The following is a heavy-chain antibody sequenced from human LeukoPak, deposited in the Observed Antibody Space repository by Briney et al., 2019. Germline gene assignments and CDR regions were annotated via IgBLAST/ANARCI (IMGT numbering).Heavy chain of an antibody. CDR3: AKDINYDSSGYYSD. V-gene: IGHV3-9*03. J-gene: IGHJ4*02. D-gene: IGHD3-22*01. Sequence: GRSLRLSCAASGFTFDDYAMHWVRQAPGKGREWVSGISWNSGSIGYADSVKGRFTISRDNAKNSLYLQMNSLRAEDMALHYCAKDINYDSSGYYSDWGQGTLVTVSS. CDR1: GFTFDDYA. CDR2: ISWNSGSI.